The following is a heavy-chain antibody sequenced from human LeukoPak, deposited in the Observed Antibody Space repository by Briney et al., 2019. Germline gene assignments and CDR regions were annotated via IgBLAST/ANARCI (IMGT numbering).Heavy chain of an antibody. CDR1: GGSISGYY. CDR3: ARAGAATYYFDY. Sequence: SETLSLTCTVSGGSISGYYWSWIRQPPGKGLEWIGYIYYSGSTSYNPSLKSRVTISVDTSKNQFSLKLRSVTAADTAVYYCARAGAATYYFDYWVQGTLVTVSS. D-gene: IGHD2-15*01. J-gene: IGHJ4*02. CDR2: IYYSGST. V-gene: IGHV4-59*08.